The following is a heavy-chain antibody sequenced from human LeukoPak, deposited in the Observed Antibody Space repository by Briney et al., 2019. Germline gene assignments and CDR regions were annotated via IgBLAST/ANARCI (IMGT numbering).Heavy chain of an antibody. V-gene: IGHV2-5*01. J-gene: IGHJ3*02. Sequence: SGPTLVKPTQTLTLTCTFSGFSLSTSGVGVGWIRQPPGKALEWLALIWWNDDKRYSPTLKGRLTITPDTSQNQVVLKMTNMDPVDTATYYCAHVYGSGSFDIWGQGTMVTVSA. CDR2: IWWNDDK. CDR1: GFSLSTSGVG. D-gene: IGHD3-10*01. CDR3: AHVYGSGSFDI.